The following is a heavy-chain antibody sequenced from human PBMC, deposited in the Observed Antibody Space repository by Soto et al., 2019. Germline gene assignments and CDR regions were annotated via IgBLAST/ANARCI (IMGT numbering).Heavy chain of an antibody. CDR2: ISDNGGST. CDR1: VFTFSRYA. CDR3: ATYYYDGSAYYSG. V-gene: IGHV3-23*01. Sequence: WWSLRLSCSASVFTFSRYAISWFRQAPGKGLEWVSAISDNGGSTYYADSVKGRFSISRDNSKNTLYLQLNSLRVEDTAVYYCATYYYDGSAYYSGWGQGTQVTVSS. J-gene: IGHJ4*02. D-gene: IGHD3-22*01.